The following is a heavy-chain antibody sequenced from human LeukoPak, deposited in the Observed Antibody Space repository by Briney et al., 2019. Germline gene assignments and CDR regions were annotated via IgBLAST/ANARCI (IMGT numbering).Heavy chain of an antibody. V-gene: IGHV3-33*01. D-gene: IGHD3-3*02. CDR2: IWYDGSNK. Sequence: GGSLRLSCAASGFXFSNYGMHWVRQAPGKGLEWVAVIWYDGSNKYYADSVKGRFTISRENSKNTLYLQMNSLRAEDTAVYYCARDLSRNWFDTWGQGTLVTVSS. CDR3: ARDLSRNWFDT. CDR1: GFXFSNYG. J-gene: IGHJ5*02.